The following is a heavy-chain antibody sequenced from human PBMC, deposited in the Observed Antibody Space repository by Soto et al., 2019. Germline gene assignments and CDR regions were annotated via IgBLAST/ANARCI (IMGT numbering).Heavy chain of an antibody. CDR3: AKDYSTVTTDPLSVVLFDY. CDR1: GFTFISYA. CDR2: ITSDGRT. V-gene: IGHV3-23*01. Sequence: GGSLRLSCAASGFTFISYAMSWVRQAPGKGLEWVSIITSDGRTYYADSVKGRFTISRDNSKNTVYLQMNSLRAEDTAVYYCAKDYSTVTTDPLSVVLFDYWGQGALVT. D-gene: IGHD4-17*01. J-gene: IGHJ4*02.